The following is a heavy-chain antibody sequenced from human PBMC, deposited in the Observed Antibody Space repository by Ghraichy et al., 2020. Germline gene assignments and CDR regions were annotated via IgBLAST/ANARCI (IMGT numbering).Heavy chain of an antibody. J-gene: IGHJ4*02. Sequence: GGSLRLSCAASGFSFSSFGMSWVRQAPGKGLEWVSIVGAAGATTYYADSVKGRFTISRDNSKDTLYLQMNSLRAEDTAVYYCAKRTLVLAAPREFDFWGQGTLVTVSS. D-gene: IGHD2-15*01. V-gene: IGHV3-23*01. CDR3: AKRTLVLAAPREFDF. CDR1: GFSFSSFG. CDR2: VGAAGATT.